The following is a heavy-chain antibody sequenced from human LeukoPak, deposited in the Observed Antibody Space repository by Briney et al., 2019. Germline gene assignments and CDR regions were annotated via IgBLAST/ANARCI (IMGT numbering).Heavy chain of an antibody. V-gene: IGHV1-18*04. J-gene: IGHJ6*04. CDR1: GYTFTSYG. D-gene: IGHD2-15*01. CDR2: ISAYNGST. Sequence: ASVKVSCKASGYTFTSYGISWVRQAPGQGLEWMGWISAYNGSTNYAQKLQGRVTMTTDTSTSTAYMELRSLRSDDTAVYYCATQGFCSGGSCYSPYYYYGMDVWGKGTTATVSS. CDR3: ATQGFCSGGSCYSPYYYYGMDV.